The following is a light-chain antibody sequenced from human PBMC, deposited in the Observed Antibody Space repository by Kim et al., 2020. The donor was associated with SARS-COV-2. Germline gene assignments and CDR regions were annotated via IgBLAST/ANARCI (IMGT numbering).Light chain of an antibody. V-gene: IGLV3-19*01. Sequence: SSELTQDPVVSVALGQTVRITCQGDSLRSYYATWYQQKPGQAPLLVIYGKNNRPSGIPDRFSGSSSGSTASLTITGAQAEDEADYYFNPRDHSDNHLLFG. J-gene: IGLJ2*01. CDR2: GKN. CDR3: NPRDHSDNHLL. CDR1: SLRSYY.